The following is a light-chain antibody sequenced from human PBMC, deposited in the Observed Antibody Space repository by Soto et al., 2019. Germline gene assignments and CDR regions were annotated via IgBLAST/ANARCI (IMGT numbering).Light chain of an antibody. CDR3: QQRSNWPLT. CDR2: DAS. CDR1: QSVISSY. J-gene: IGKJ5*01. V-gene: IGKV3D-20*02. Sequence: IVLTHSPGTLSLSPGERATLSCRASQSVISSYLAWYQQKPGQAPRLLIYDASNRATGIPARFSGSGSGTDFTLTISSLEPEDFAVYYCQQRSNWPLTFGQGTRLEIK.